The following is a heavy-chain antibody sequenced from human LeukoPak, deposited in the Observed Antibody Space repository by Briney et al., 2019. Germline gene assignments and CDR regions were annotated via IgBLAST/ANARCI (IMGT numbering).Heavy chain of an antibody. CDR3: AKSHVSTATGTGRYFDY. V-gene: IGHV3-30-3*02. D-gene: IGHD3-9*01. Sequence: AGGSLRLSCAASGFTFSSYAMHWVRQAPGKGLEWVAVISYDGSNKYYADSVKGRFTISRDNSKHTVYLQMDSLRAEDTAVYYCAKSHVSTATGTGRYFDYWGQGTLVTVSS. CDR1: GFTFSSYA. J-gene: IGHJ4*02. CDR2: ISYDGSNK.